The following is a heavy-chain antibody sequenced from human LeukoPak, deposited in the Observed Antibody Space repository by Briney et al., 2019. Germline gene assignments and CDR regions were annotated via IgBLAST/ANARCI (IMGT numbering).Heavy chain of an antibody. CDR1: GFTVSSNY. CDR2: IYSGGST. Sequence: GGSLRLSCAASGFTVSSNYMSWVRQAPGKGLEWVSVIYSGGSTYYADSVKGRFTISRDNSKNTLYLQMNSLRAEDTAVYYCAKDTQNIVGAVDYWGQGTLVTVSS. V-gene: IGHV3-53*01. D-gene: IGHD1-26*01. J-gene: IGHJ4*02. CDR3: AKDTQNIVGAVDY.